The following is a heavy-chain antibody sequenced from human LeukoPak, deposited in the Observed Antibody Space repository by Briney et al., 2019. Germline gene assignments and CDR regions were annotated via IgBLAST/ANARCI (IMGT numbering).Heavy chain of an antibody. V-gene: IGHV1-2*06. CDR1: GYTFTCYY. CDR2: INPNSGGT. Sequence: ASVKVSCKGSGYTFTCYYMHWVRQAPGQGLEWMGRINPNSGGTNYAQKFQCRVTMTRARSISTAYMELSRLRSDDTAVYYCASGVRVLYYYYYYIDVWGKGTTVTVSS. D-gene: IGHD6-6*01. J-gene: IGHJ6*03. CDR3: ASGVRVLYYYYYYIDV.